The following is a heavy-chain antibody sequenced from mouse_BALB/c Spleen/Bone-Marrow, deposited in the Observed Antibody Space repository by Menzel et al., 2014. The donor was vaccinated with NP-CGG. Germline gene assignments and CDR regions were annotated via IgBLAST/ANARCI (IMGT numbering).Heavy chain of an antibody. J-gene: IGHJ4*01. V-gene: IGHV3-8*02. CDR1: GDSITSGY. Sequence: EVQLVESGPSLVKPSQTLSLTCSVTGDSITSGYWNWIRKFPGNKLEYMGYISYSGSTYYNPSLKSPISITRDTSKNQYYLQLKFVTTEDTATYYCARFGYDYALDYWGQGPSVTVSS. CDR2: ISYSGST. D-gene: IGHD2-2*01. CDR3: ARFGYDYALDY.